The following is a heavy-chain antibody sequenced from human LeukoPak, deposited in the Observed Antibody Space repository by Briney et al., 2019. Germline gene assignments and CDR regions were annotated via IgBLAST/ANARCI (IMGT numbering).Heavy chain of an antibody. V-gene: IGHV3-33*06. CDR2: IWYGGSNK. CDR1: GFTFSSYG. CDR3: AKTCSRTSHGCFQH. J-gene: IGHJ1*01. Sequence: SGGSLRLSCAASGFTFSSYGMHWVRQAPGKGLEWVAVIWYGGSNKYYADSVKGRFTISRDNSKNTLYLQLNSLRAEDTAVYFCAKTCSRTSHGCFQHWGQGTLVTVSS. D-gene: IGHD2-2*01.